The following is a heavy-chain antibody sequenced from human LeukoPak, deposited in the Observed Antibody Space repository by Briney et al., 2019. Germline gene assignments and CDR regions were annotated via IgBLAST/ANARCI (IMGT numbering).Heavy chain of an antibody. CDR1: GYSISSDYY. D-gene: IGHD3-22*01. J-gene: IGHJ3*02. V-gene: IGHV4-38-2*02. CDR3: AKSNGYGLIDI. CDR2: IFYSGST. Sequence: KPSETLSLTCTVSGYSISSDYYWGWVRQPPGKALEWIGNIFYSGSTYYSPSLKSRVTISLDTSRNQFSLKLNSVTAADTAVYYCAKSNGYGLIDIWGQGTMVTVSS.